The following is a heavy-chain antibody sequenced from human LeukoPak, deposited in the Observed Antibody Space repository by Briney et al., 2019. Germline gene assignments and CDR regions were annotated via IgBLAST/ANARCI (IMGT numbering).Heavy chain of an antibody. CDR3: ATPNSNPYIKNRVTISVDTSKNQFSLKLSSVTAADTAVYYCARGWYCSSTSCYPCYMDV. CDR2: IYSSGST. D-gene: IGHD3-10*01. J-gene: IGHJ6*03. Sequence: SETLSLTCTVSGGSISSYYWSWIRQPPGKVLGWVGYIYSSGSTNYNPSLKSRFTLPVDTSKNQFTLNWSSGAATAPPVYYCATPNSNPYIKNRVTISVDTSKNQFSLKLSSVTAADTAVYYCARGWYCSSTSCYPCYMDVWGKGTTVTVSS. V-gene: IGHV4-59*01. CDR1: GGSISSYY.